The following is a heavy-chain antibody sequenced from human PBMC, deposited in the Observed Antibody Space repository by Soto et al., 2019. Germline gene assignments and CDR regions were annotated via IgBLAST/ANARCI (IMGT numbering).Heavy chain of an antibody. V-gene: IGHV5-51*01. CDR2: IYAGDSDT. CDR1: GYNFAKYW. D-gene: IGHD2-2*01. J-gene: IGHJ5*02. Sequence: GESLKISCTGSGYNFAKYWIAWVRQMPGKGLEWMGIIYAGDSDTRYSPSVEGQVGISVDKSISTAYLQWFSLKASDTAMYYCARRGRGTTTCQNWFDPWGQGTLVTVSS. CDR3: ARRGRGTTTCQNWFDP.